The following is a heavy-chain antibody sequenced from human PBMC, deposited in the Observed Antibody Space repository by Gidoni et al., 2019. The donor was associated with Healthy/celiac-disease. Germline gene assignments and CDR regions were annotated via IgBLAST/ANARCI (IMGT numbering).Heavy chain of an antibody. J-gene: IGHJ3*02. Sequence: QVQLVHSGAEGQKPGASVKVSCKHSGYTSTSYGISWVRQAPGQGLEWMGWISAYNGNTNYAQKLQGRVTMTTDTSTSTAYMELRSLRSDDTAVYYCARELESRCGRKCAFDIWGQGTMVTVSS. CDR1: GYTSTSYG. D-gene: IGHD2-15*01. CDR3: ARELESRCGRKCAFDI. CDR2: ISAYNGNT. V-gene: IGHV1-18*01.